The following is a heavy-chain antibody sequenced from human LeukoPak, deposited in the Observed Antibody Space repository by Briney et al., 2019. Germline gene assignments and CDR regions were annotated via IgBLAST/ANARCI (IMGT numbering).Heavy chain of an antibody. CDR2: ISSSGSTI. CDR3: AREPGFCTNGVCYTRAFDY. Sequence: GGSLRLSCAASGFTFSSYEMNWVRQAPGKGLEWVSYISSSGSTIYYADSVKGRFTISRDNAKNSLYLQMNSLRAEDTAVYYCAREPGFCTNGVCYTRAFDYWGQETLVTVSS. D-gene: IGHD2-8*01. CDR1: GFTFSSYE. J-gene: IGHJ4*02. V-gene: IGHV3-48*03.